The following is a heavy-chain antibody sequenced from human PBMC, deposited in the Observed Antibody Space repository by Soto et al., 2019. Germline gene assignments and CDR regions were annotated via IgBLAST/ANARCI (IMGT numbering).Heavy chain of an antibody. V-gene: IGHV3-30*18. CDR2: ISYDGSNK. Sequence: QVQLVESGGGVVQPGRSLRLSCAASGFTFSHYGIHWVRQAPGKGLERLTVISYDGSNKHYADSVKGRFTVSRDNSKNTLYLQMNCLRAEDTAVYFCAKYSGKYQGPIDYWGQGTLVTDTS. CDR3: AKYSGKYQGPIDY. D-gene: IGHD1-26*01. CDR1: GFTFSHYG. J-gene: IGHJ4*02.